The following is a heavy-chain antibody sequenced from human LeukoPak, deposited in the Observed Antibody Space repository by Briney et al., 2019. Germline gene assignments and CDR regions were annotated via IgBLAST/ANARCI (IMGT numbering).Heavy chain of an antibody. Sequence: GGSLRLSCAASGFTLTYYAMHWVRQAPGKGLEWVAVTSYDGNKKYYADSVKGRFTISRDSSKNTLYLQMSSLRAEDTAVYYCARSSYDYGGIEGPFDYWGQGTLVTVSA. CDR2: TSYDGNKK. V-gene: IGHV3-30*15. D-gene: IGHD4-23*01. CDR1: GFTLTYYA. J-gene: IGHJ4*02. CDR3: ARSSYDYGGIEGPFDY.